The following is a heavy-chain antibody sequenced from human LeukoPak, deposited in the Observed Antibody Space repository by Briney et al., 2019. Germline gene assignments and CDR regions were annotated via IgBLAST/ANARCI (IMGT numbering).Heavy chain of an antibody. CDR1: AYTFFSFY. CDR2: LKPNSGGT. J-gene: IGHJ4*02. Sequence: GASVKVSCKTSAYTFFSFYIHWVRQAPGRGLEWVGCLKPNSGGTYHARKFQGRVTMTRDTSFATAYMELSSLRSDDTAVYYCARGSGSSSYLVRGRFDYWGQGTLVTVSS. D-gene: IGHD6-13*01. V-gene: IGHV1-2*02. CDR3: ARGSGSSSYLVRGRFDY.